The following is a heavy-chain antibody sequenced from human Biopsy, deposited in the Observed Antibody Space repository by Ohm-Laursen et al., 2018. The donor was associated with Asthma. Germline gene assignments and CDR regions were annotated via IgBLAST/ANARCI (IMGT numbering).Heavy chain of an antibody. V-gene: IGHV3-23*03. Sequence: SLRLSCTASGFTFGGYATSWARQAPGKGLEWVSVIYSGGTSHTADSVRGRFTISRDYSKNTLYLQMHSLRAEDTAVYYCARGDSSNWSHYYFDYWGQGTLVTVSS. D-gene: IGHD3-22*01. CDR3: ARGDSSNWSHYYFDY. CDR1: GFTFGGYA. CDR2: IYSGGTS. J-gene: IGHJ4*02.